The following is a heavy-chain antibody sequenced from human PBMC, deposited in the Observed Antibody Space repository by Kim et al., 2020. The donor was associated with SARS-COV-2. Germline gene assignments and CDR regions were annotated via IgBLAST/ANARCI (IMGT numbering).Heavy chain of an antibody. J-gene: IGHJ4*02. CDR2: ISAYNGNT. V-gene: IGHV1-18*01. D-gene: IGHD3-22*01. CDR3: ARTMGINYYDSSGHFDY. Sequence: ASVKVSCKASGYTFTSYGISWVRQAPGQGLEWMGWISAYNGNTNYPQKLQGRVTMTTDTSTSTAYMELRSLRSDDTAVYYWARTMGINYYDSSGHFDYWGQGTLVTVSS. CDR1: GYTFTSYG.